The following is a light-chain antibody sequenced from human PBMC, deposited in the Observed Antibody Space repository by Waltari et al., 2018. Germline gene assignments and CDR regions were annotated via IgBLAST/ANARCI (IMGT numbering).Light chain of an antibody. CDR1: RRAVGSYHL. CDR3: CSYAGTSTMV. Sequence: QSALTQPASVSGSPGMSITISCNGTRRAVGSYHLVSWYQQHPGKAPQLIIFEVTKRPSGVSHRFSVSKSDNPASLTIAGLRAEDEADYFCCSYAGTSTMVFGGGTKLTVL. CDR2: EVT. V-gene: IGLV2-23*02. J-gene: IGLJ3*02.